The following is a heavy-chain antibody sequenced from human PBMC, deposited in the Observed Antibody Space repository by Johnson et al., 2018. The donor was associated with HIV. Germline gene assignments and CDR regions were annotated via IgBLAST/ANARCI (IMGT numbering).Heavy chain of an antibody. CDR2: LNAGGDT. Sequence: VQLVESGGGLVQPGESLRLSCAASGIIVTGNFMSWVRQAPGKGLEWVSVLNAGGDTYYADYVKGRFTISSDRSKNTVSLQMNSLRVEDTAVYYCARDDRPDGFDIWGQGTMVTVSS. CDR3: ARDDRPDGFDI. CDR1: GIIVTGNF. D-gene: IGHD1-14*01. J-gene: IGHJ3*02. V-gene: IGHV3-66*01.